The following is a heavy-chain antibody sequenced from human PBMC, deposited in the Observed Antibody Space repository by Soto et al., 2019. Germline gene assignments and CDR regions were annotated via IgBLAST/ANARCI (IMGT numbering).Heavy chain of an antibody. V-gene: IGHV3-7*03. Sequence: PGGSLRLSCAASGFTFSSYWRSWVRQAPGKGLEWVANIKQDGSEKYYVDSVKGRFTISRDNAKNSLYLQMNSLRAEDTAVYYCERPLDNYYYYYGMDVWGQGTTVTVSS. CDR3: ERPLDNYYYYYGMDV. J-gene: IGHJ6*02. CDR1: GFTFSSYW. CDR2: IKQDGSEK.